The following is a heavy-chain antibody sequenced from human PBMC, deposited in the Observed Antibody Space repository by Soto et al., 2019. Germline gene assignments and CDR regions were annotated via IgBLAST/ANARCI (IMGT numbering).Heavy chain of an antibody. CDR3: ARGGEDIVLVPAAMGVYYYGMDV. Sequence: SETLSLTCTVSGGSISSGDYYWSWIRQPPGKGLEWIGYIYYSGSTYYNPSLKSRVTISVDTSKKQFSLKLSSVTAADTAVYYCARGGEDIVLVPAAMGVYYYGMDVWGQGTTVTVSS. D-gene: IGHD2-2*01. V-gene: IGHV4-30-4*01. CDR2: IYYSGST. J-gene: IGHJ6*02. CDR1: GGSISSGDYY.